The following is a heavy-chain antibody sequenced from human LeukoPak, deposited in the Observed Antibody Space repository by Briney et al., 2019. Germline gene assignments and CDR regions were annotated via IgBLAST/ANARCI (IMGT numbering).Heavy chain of an antibody. D-gene: IGHD3-10*01. CDR3: AKKRGSGVLGAFDI. J-gene: IGHJ3*02. Sequence: PGGSLRLSCAASGFTFSNYAMSWVRQAPGKGLEWVSGISGSGGTTFYADSVKGRFTISRDNSKDTLYLQMNSLRAEDTALYYCAKKRGSGVLGAFDIWGQGTLVTVSS. V-gene: IGHV3-23*01. CDR2: ISGSGGTT. CDR1: GFTFSNYA.